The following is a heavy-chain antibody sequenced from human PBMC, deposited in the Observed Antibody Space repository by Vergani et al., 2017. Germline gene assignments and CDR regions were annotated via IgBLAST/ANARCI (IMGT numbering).Heavy chain of an antibody. Sequence: EVQLVQSGGGLVQPGGSLRLSCAASGFTFSTYWMSWVRQAPGKGLEWVANIKQDGSEKYYVDSVKGRFTISRDNAKNSLYRQMNSLRAEDTAVYYCASWYHYDSSGPLYWGQGTLVTVSS. J-gene: IGHJ4*02. V-gene: IGHV3-7*03. D-gene: IGHD3-22*01. CDR3: ASWYHYDSSGPLY. CDR2: IKQDGSEK. CDR1: GFTFSTYW.